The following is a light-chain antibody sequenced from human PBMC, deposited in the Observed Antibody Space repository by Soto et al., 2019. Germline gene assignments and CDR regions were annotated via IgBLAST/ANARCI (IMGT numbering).Light chain of an antibody. CDR1: QSLVHSDGNTY. CDR2: RVS. V-gene: IGKV2-24*01. Sequence: IVMTQTPPSSPVTLGQPASISCRSSQSLVHSDGNTYLSWLHQRPGQPPRLLIYRVSIRFSGVXDXXSGSGAGTDFTLKISRVEAEDVGFYYCMQATQIPHTFGQGTNLEI. CDR3: MQATQIPHT. J-gene: IGKJ2*01.